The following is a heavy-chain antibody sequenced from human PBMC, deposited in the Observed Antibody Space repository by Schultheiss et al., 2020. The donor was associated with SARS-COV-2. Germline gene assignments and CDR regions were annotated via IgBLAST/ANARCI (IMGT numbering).Heavy chain of an antibody. V-gene: IGHV4-59*01. CDR3: AREDVATIAYYYYGMDV. CDR2: IYYSGST. CDR1: GGSISSYY. D-gene: IGHD5-24*01. Sequence: SQTLSLTCTVSGGSISSYYWSWIRQPPGKGLEWIGYIYYSGSTNYNPSLKSRVTISVDTSKNQFSLKLSSVTAEDTAVYYCAREDVATIAYYYYGMDVWGQGTTVTVSS. J-gene: IGHJ6*02.